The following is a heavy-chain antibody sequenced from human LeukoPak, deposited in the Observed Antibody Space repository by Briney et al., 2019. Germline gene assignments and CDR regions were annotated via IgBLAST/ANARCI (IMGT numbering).Heavy chain of an antibody. V-gene: IGHV4-34*01. CDR3: ARRHSSSWYRGWFDP. CDR1: GGSFSGYY. Sequence: PSETLSLTCAVYGGSFSGYYWSWIRQPPGKGLEWIGEINHSGSTNYNPSLKSRVTISVDTSMNQFSLKLSSVTAADTAVYYCARRHSSSWYRGWFDPWGQGTLVTVSS. D-gene: IGHD6-13*01. J-gene: IGHJ5*02. CDR2: INHSGST.